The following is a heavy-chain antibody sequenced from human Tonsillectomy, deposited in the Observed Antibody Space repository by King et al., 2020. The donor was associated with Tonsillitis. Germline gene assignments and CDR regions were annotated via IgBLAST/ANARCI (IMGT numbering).Heavy chain of an antibody. CDR2: ISGSGGST. Sequence: VQLVESGGGLVQPGGSLRLSCAASGFTFSSYAMSWVRQAPGKGLEWVSAISGSGGSTYYADSVKGRFPISRANSKNTLYLQMNSLRAEDTAVYYWAKTSPLYCSSTSCYEIGWFDPWGQGTLVTVSS. J-gene: IGHJ5*02. CDR1: GFTFSSYA. V-gene: IGHV3-23*04. D-gene: IGHD2-2*01. CDR3: AKTSPLYCSSTSCYEIGWFDP.